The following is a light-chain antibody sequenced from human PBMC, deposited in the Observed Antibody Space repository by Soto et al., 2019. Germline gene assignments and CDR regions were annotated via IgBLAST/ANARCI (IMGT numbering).Light chain of an antibody. J-gene: IGKJ2*01. CDR2: GAS. CDR3: QQYDSSAYT. Sequence: EIVLTQSPGTLSLSPGERAALSCRASQSVSSSYLAWYQQKPGQAPRLLIYGASSRATGIPDRFSGSGSGTDITLTISRLEPEDFAVYYCQQYDSSAYTFGQGTKLDIK. CDR1: QSVSSSY. V-gene: IGKV3-20*01.